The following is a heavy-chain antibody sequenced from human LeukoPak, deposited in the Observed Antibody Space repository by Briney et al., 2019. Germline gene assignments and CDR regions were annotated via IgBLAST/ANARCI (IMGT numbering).Heavy chain of an antibody. Sequence: PSETLSLTCTVSGGSISSYYWSWIRQPAGKGLEWIGRVYTSGSTNYNPSLKSRVTMSVDTSKNQFSLKLSSVTAADMAVYYCARDMGLIYSSRGAFDIWGQGTMVTVSS. CDR3: ARDMGLIYSSRGAFDI. D-gene: IGHD6-13*01. J-gene: IGHJ3*02. V-gene: IGHV4-4*07. CDR1: GGSISSYY. CDR2: VYTSGST.